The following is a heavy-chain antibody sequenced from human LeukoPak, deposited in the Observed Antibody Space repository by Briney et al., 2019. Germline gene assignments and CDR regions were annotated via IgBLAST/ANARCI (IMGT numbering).Heavy chain of an antibody. Sequence: GGSLRLSCAASAFTFSNYWMSWVRQAPGKGLEWVANIKEDGSEINYVDSVKGRFTISRDNAKNSLYLQMNSLRSNGTAVYYCARDRGYSTFDYWGQGTLVTVSS. CDR1: AFTFSNYW. CDR2: IKEDGSEI. D-gene: IGHD4-23*01. V-gene: IGHV3-7*01. CDR3: ARDRGYSTFDY. J-gene: IGHJ4*02.